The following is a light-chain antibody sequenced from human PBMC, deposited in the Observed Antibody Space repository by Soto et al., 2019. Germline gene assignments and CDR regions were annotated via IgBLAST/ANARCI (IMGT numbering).Light chain of an antibody. Sequence: QSVLTQPPSVSGAPGQRVTISCTGTSSNIGAGYDVYWYQQLPGTAPKLLISGNNNRPSWVPDRFSGSRSGTAASLAITGLQAEDEADYYCQSYDSSLRGSNVFGTGTKVTVL. CDR2: GNN. V-gene: IGLV1-40*01. J-gene: IGLJ1*01. CDR1: SSNIGAGYD. CDR3: QSYDSSLRGSNV.